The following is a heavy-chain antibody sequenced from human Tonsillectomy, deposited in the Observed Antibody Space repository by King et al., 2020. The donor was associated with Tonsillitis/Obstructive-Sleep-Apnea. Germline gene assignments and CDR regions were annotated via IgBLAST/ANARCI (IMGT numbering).Heavy chain of an antibody. J-gene: IGHJ2*01. CDR3: ARDGGYYDSSGSSSYWYFDL. CDR1: GGSISSYY. D-gene: IGHD3-22*01. CDR2: IYYSGST. Sequence: QLQESGPGLVKPSETLSLTCTVSGGSISSYYWSWIRQPPGKGLEWIGYIYYSGSTNYNPSLKSRVTISVDTSKNQFSLKLSSVTAADTAVYYCARDGGYYDSSGSSSYWYFDLWGRGILVTVSS. V-gene: IGHV4-59*01.